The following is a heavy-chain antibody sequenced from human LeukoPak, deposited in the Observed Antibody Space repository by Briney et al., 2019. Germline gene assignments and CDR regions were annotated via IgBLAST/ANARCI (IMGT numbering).Heavy chain of an antibody. CDR3: ARDPEIVGATAKNYYFDY. J-gene: IGHJ4*02. D-gene: IGHD1-26*01. CDR1: GFTFSSYG. CDR2: ISSSSSTI. Sequence: PGGSLRLSCAASGFTFSSYGMTWVRQAPGKGLEWVSYISSSSSTIYYADSVKGRFTISRDNAKNSLYLQMNSLRAEDTAVYYCARDPEIVGATAKNYYFDYWGQGTLVTVSS. V-gene: IGHV3-48*04.